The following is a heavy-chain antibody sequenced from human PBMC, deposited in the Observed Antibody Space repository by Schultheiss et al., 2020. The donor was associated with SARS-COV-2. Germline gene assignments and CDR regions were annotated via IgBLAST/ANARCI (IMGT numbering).Heavy chain of an antibody. CDR1: GFTFSGYG. CDR3: ARGRGYSGYDYGVDY. D-gene: IGHD5-12*01. Sequence: GESLKISCAASGFTFSGYGMHWVRQAPGKGLEWVSAISGSGGSTYYADSVKGRFTISRDNSKNTLYLQMNSLRAEDTAVYYCARGRGYSGYDYGVDYWGQGTLVTVSS. CDR2: ISGSGGST. V-gene: IGHV3-23*01. J-gene: IGHJ4*02.